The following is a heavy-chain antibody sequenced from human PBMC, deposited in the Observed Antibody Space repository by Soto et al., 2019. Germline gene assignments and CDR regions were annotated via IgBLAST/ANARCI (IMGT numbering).Heavy chain of an antibody. Sequence: ASVKVSCKASGYTFSDHDINWVREATGQGPEWLGWMNPNSGDTGYAQEFQGRVTMPRDTSLRTAYMELSSLRSEDTAVYYCARVGGNWNDDYFDYWGQGTVVTVSS. V-gene: IGHV1-8*01. D-gene: IGHD1-1*01. CDR3: ARVGGNWNDDYFDY. CDR1: GYTFSDHD. J-gene: IGHJ4*02. CDR2: MNPNSGDT.